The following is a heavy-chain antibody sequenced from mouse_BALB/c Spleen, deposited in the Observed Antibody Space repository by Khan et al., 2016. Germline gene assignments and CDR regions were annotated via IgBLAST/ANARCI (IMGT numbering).Heavy chain of an antibody. J-gene: IGHJ3*01. CDR2: ISSGGRYP. CDR3: ARRVRCDGGFAY. D-gene: IGHD2-14*01. V-gene: IGHV5-6*01. CDR1: GFTFSTYG. Sequence: EVELEESGGDLVKPGGSLNLSCAASGFTFSTYGMSWVRQTPDKRLEWVATISSGGRYPYYPDSVKGRFTISRDNAKNTLYLQMSSLKSEHKAMFYCARRVRCDGGFAYWGRGTLVTVAA.